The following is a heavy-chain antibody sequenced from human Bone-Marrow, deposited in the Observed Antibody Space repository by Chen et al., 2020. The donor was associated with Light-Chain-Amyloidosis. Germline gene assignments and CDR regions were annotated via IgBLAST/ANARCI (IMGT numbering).Heavy chain of an antibody. CDR2: VYYTGSA. D-gene: IGHD3-3*01. CDR1: GGPISHNIYY. Sequence: QVQLQQWGAGLLKPSEPLSLTCTVSGGPISHNIYYWAWIRQPPGQGLEWIGSVYYTGSAYYSPSLKSRVTMSVDTSRNQFSLSLSSVTAADTAIYFCARDTHYDFQNGPLSWFDPWGRGALVTVSS. CDR3: ARDTHYDFQNGPLSWFDP. V-gene: IGHV4-39*07. J-gene: IGHJ5*02.